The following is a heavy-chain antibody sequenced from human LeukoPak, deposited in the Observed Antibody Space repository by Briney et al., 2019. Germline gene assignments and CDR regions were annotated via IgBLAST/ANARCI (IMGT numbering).Heavy chain of an antibody. D-gene: IGHD4-11*01. CDR3: ARSYSNHLFGMDV. Sequence: GGSLRLSCVASGFTVSDNYMSWVRQAPGKGLQWVSVIYTGGTTYYADSVRGRFTISRDSSKNTLYLQMNNLRAEDMAVYYCARSYSNHLFGMDVWGQGTTVTVSS. J-gene: IGHJ6*02. CDR2: IYTGGTT. CDR1: GFTVSDNY. V-gene: IGHV3-66*01.